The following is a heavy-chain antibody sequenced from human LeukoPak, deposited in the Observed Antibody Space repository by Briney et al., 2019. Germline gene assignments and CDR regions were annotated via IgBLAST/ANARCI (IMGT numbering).Heavy chain of an antibody. D-gene: IGHD2-21*02. Sequence: GGSLRLXCAASGFTFDDYGMRWVRHAPGKGLEWVSGINWNGGSTGYADSVKGRFTISRDNAKNSLYLQMNSLRAEDTALYYCARDCEKGGDCPYYFDYWGQGTLVTVSS. CDR1: GFTFDDYG. J-gene: IGHJ4*02. V-gene: IGHV3-20*04. CDR3: ARDCEKGGDCPYYFDY. CDR2: INWNGGST.